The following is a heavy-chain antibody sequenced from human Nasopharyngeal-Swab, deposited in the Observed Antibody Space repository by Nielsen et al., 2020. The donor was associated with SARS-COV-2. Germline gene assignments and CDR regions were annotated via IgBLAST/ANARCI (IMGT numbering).Heavy chain of an antibody. CDR3: TRGDGQLGDY. CDR1: GFTVSNYG. V-gene: IGHV3-30*03. D-gene: IGHD6-6*01. Sequence: GESLKISCAASGFTVSNYGMHWVRQAPGKGLEWVAHISYDGGTEYYADSVKGRFTISRDNSRNTLSLQMHSLRAEDTAVYYCTRGDGQLGDYWGQGTLVTVSS. J-gene: IGHJ4*02. CDR2: ISYDGGTE.